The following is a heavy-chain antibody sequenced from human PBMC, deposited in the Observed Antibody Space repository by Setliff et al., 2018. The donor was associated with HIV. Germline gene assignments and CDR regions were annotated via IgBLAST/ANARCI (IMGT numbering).Heavy chain of an antibody. Sequence: GESLKISCKGSGYSFTSYWINWVRQMPGKGLEWMGRIDPSDSYTNYNPSFQGHVTISADKSISTAYLQWSSLKVSDTAMYYCASHDYYDSSVYYYRFDYWGQGTLVTVSS. V-gene: IGHV5-10-1*01. CDR2: IDPSDSYT. J-gene: IGHJ4*02. D-gene: IGHD3-22*01. CDR1: GYSFTSYW. CDR3: ASHDYYDSSVYYYRFDY.